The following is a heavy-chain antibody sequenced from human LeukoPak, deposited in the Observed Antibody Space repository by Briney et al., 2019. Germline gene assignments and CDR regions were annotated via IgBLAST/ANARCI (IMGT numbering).Heavy chain of an antibody. CDR3: ARSIGLTGGGVDV. D-gene: IGHD3-9*01. J-gene: IGHJ6*02. Sequence: GGSLRLSCAASGFTSSDYNMNRVRQAPGKGLEWVSYITDSGNTIHYADSVKGRFTISRDNAKNSLYLQMNSLRAEDTAVYYCARSIGLTGGGVDVWGQGTTVTVSS. V-gene: IGHV3-11*01. CDR2: ITDSGNTI. CDR1: GFTSSDYN.